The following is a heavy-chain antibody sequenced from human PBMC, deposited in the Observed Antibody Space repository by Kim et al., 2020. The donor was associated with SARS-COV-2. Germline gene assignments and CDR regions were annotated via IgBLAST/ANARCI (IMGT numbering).Heavy chain of an antibody. Sequence: SVKVSCKASGGTFSSYAISWVRQAPGQGLEWMGGIIPIFGTANYAQKFQGRVTITADESTSTAYMELSSLRSEDTAVYYCASDGRHYYYDSSGYSVWGQGTLVTVSS. CDR1: GGTFSSYA. D-gene: IGHD3-22*01. CDR3: ASDGRHYYYDSSGYSV. V-gene: IGHV1-69*13. CDR2: IIPIFGTA. J-gene: IGHJ4*02.